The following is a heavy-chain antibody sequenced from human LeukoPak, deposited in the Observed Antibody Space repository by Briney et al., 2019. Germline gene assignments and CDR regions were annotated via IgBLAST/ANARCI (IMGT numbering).Heavy chain of an antibody. CDR2: IIPIFGTA. CDR3: ARPNSSSQPFAPFDY. V-gene: IGHV1-69*06. J-gene: IGHJ4*02. D-gene: IGHD6-13*01. Sequence: ASVKVSCKASGGTFSSYAISWVRQAPGQVLEWMGGIIPIFGTANYAQKFQGRVTITADKSTSTAYMELSSLRSEDTAVYYCARPNSSSQPFAPFDYWGQGTLVTVSS. CDR1: GGTFSSYA.